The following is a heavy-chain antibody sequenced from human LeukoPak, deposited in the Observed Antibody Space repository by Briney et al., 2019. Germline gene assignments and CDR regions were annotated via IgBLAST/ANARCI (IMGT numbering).Heavy chain of an antibody. V-gene: IGHV3-11*06. CDR1: GFTFSDYY. CDR2: ISSSSSYT. D-gene: IGHD6-19*01. Sequence: GGSLRLSCAASGFTFSDYYMSWIRQAPGKGLEWVSYISSSSSYTNYADSVKGRFTISGDNAKNSLYLQMNSLRAEDTAVYYCARVRAVAAPFDYWGQGTLVTVSS. CDR3: ARVRAVAAPFDY. J-gene: IGHJ4*02.